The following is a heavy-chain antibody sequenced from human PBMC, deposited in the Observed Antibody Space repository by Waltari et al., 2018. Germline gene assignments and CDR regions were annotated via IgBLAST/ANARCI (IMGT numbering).Heavy chain of an antibody. D-gene: IGHD1-26*01. J-gene: IGHJ4*02. CDR2: ISYDGSNK. CDR3: AKDGSYYFDY. CDR1: GFTFSSYG. V-gene: IGHV3-30*18. Sequence: QVQLVESGGGVVQPGRSLRLSCAASGFTFSSYGLHWVRQAPGKGLEWVAVISYDGSNKYYADSVKGRFTISRDNSKNTLYLQMNSLRAEDTAVYYRAKDGSYYFDYWGQGTLVTVSS.